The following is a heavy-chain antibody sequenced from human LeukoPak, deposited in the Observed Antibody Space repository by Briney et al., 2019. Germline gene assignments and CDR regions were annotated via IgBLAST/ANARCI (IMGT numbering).Heavy chain of an antibody. D-gene: IGHD3-10*01. CDR3: ASINVYSWFGDQPGIDY. CDR1: GGSISSSSYY. CDR2: IYYSGST. V-gene: IGHV4-39*01. Sequence: SETLSLTCTVSGGSISSSSYYWGWIRQPPGKGLEWIGSIYYSGSTYYNPSLKSRVTISVDTSKNQFSLKLSSVTAADTAVYYCASINVYSWFGDQPGIDYWGQGALVTVSS. J-gene: IGHJ4*02.